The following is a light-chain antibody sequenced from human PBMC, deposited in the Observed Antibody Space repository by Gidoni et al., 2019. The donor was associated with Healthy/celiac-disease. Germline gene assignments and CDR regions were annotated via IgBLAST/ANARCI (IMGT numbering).Light chain of an antibody. V-gene: IGLV3-10*01. CDR1: ALPKKY. J-gene: IGLJ3*02. Sequence: SYELTQPPSVSVSPGQTARITCSGAALPKKYAYWYQQKSGQAPVLVIYEDSKRPSGIPERFSGSSSGTMATLTISGAQVEDEADYYCYSTDSSGNRWVFGGGTKLTVL. CDR3: YSTDSSGNRWV. CDR2: EDS.